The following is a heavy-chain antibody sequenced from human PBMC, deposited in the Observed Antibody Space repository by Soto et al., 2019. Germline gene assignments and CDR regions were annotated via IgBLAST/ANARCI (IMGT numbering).Heavy chain of an antibody. V-gene: IGHV3-15*07. CDR3: TTSSPRMATILGYYGMDV. CDR1: GFTFSNAW. D-gene: IGHD5-12*01. CDR2: IKSKTDGGTT. Sequence: PGGSLRLSCAASGFTFSNAWMNWVRQAPGKGLEWVGRIKSKTDGGTTDYAAPVKGRFTISRDDSKNTLYLQMNSLKTEDTAVYYCTTSSPRMATILGYYGMDVWGQGTTVTVSS. J-gene: IGHJ6*02.